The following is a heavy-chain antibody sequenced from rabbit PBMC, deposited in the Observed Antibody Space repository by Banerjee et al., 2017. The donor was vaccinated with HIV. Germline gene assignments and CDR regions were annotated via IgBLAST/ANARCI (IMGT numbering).Heavy chain of an antibody. CDR1: GFSFSNKYV. CDR3: ARDLAGVIGWNFGL. CDR2: IYTGSSGST. D-gene: IGHD4-1*01. J-gene: IGHJ6*01. V-gene: IGHV1S45*01. Sequence: QEQLEESGGDLVKPEGSLTLTCTASGFSFSNKYVMCWVRQAPGKGLEWIGHIYTGSSGSTYYASWAKGRFTISKNSSTTVTLQMTSLTAADTATYFCARDLAGVIGWNFGLWGPGTLVTVS.